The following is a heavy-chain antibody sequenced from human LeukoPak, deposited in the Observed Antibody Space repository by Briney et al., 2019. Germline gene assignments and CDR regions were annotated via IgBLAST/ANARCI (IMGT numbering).Heavy chain of an antibody. J-gene: IGHJ4*02. CDR1: GFTFSSYW. V-gene: IGHV3-7*01. Sequence: GGSLRLSCAASGFTFSSYWMSWVRQAPGKGLEWVANIKQDGSEKYYVDSAKGRFTISRDNAKNSLYLQMNSLRAEDTAVYYCARDWDDSSGYPFDYWGQGTLVTVSS. CDR2: IKQDGSEK. D-gene: IGHD3-22*01. CDR3: ARDWDDSSGYPFDY.